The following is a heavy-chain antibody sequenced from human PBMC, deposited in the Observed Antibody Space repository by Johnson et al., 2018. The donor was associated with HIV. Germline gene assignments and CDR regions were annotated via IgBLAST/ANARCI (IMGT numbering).Heavy chain of an antibody. V-gene: IGHV3-43D*03. CDR3: AKDSGYENAFDI. CDR2: ISWDGGST. Sequence: VLLVQSGGGVVRPGGSLRLSCAASGFTFDDYAMHWVRQAPGKGLEWVSLISWDGGSTYYADSVKGRFTISRDNSKHSLYLQMNSLRAEDTALYYCAKDSGYENAFDIWGQGTMVTVSS. D-gene: IGHD5-12*01. CDR1: GFTFDDYA. J-gene: IGHJ3*02.